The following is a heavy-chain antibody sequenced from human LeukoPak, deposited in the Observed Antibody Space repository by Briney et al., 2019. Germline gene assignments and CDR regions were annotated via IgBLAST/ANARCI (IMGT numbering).Heavy chain of an antibody. J-gene: IGHJ4*02. CDR3: ARVDYDSSGYSHRDYFDY. CDR2: INPNSGGT. CDR1: GGTFSSYA. Sequence: ASVKVSCKASGGTFSSYAISWVRQAPGQGLEWMGWINPNSGGTNYAQKFQGRVTMTRDTSISTAYMELSRLRSDDTAVYYCARVDYDSSGYSHRDYFDYWGQGTLVTVSS. V-gene: IGHV1-2*02. D-gene: IGHD3-22*01.